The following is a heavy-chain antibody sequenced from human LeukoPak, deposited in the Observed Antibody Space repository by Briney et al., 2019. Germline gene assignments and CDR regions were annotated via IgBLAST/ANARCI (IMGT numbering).Heavy chain of an antibody. Sequence: PGGSLRLSCAASGFTFSNYAMTWVRQAPGKGLEWVSVISGNTGSTYYADSVKGRFTISRDNSKNTLYLQMNSLRAEDTAVYYCARDPFTMVRGVVLFFDYWGQGTLVTVSS. CDR2: ISGNTGST. D-gene: IGHD3-10*01. CDR1: GFTFSNYA. CDR3: ARDPFTMVRGVVLFFDY. V-gene: IGHV3-23*01. J-gene: IGHJ4*02.